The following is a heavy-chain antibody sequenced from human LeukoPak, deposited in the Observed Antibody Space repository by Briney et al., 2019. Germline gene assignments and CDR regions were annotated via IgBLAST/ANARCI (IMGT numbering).Heavy chain of an antibody. CDR2: TNPNSGGT. Sequence: ASVKVSCEASGYTFTGYYMHWVRQAPGQGLEWMGWTNPNSGGTNYAQKFQGRVTMTRDTSISTAYMELSRLRSDDTAVYYCAIAPYCSSTSCPNWFDPWGQGTLVTVSS. CDR3: AIAPYCSSTSCPNWFDP. V-gene: IGHV1-2*02. D-gene: IGHD2-2*01. CDR1: GYTFTGYY. J-gene: IGHJ5*02.